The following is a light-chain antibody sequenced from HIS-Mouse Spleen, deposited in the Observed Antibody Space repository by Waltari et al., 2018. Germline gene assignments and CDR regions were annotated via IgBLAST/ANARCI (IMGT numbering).Light chain of an antibody. CDR3: AAWDDSLNGYV. CDR1: ISTIGSNA. V-gene: IGLV1-44*01. J-gene: IGLJ1*01. Sequence: QSLLTQPPSASGTPGQRVTSSCSGHISTIGSNAVNGYQQLTGTAPKLLIYGNNQRPSGVPDRFSGSKSGTSASLAISGLQSEDEADYYCAAWDDSLNGYVFGTGTKVTVL. CDR2: GNN.